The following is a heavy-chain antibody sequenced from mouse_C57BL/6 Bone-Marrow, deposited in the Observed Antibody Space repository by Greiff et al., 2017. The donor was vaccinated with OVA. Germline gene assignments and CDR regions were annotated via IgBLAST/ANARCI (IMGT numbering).Heavy chain of an antibody. V-gene: IGHV5-4*01. CDR2: ISDGGSYT. CDR3: ARDSGTLYYGNYVFDY. D-gene: IGHD2-1*01. Sequence: EVKVVESGGGLVKPGGSLKLSCAASGFTFSSYAMSWVRQTPEKRLEWVATISDGGSYTYYPDNVKGRFTISRDNAKNNLYLQMSHLKSEDRAMYYCARDSGTLYYGNYVFDYWGQGTTLTVSS. CDR1: GFTFSSYA. J-gene: IGHJ2*01.